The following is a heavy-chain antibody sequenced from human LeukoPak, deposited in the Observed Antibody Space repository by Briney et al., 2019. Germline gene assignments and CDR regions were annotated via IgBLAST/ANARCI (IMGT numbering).Heavy chain of an antibody. V-gene: IGHV3-23*01. CDR3: AKDQYPGTATAYGMDV. Sequence: GGSLRLSCAASGFTFSSYAMSWVRQAPGKGLEWVSAISGSGGSTYYADSVKGRFTISRDNSKNTLYLQMNSLRAEDTAVYYCAKDQYPGTATAYGMDVWGQGTTVTVSS. CDR2: ISGSGGST. D-gene: IGHD5-18*01. J-gene: IGHJ6*02. CDR1: GFTFSSYA.